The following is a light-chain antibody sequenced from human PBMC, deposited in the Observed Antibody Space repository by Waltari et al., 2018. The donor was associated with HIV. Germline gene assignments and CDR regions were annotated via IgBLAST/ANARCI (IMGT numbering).Light chain of an antibody. CDR2: GTS. J-gene: IGKJ1*01. Sequence: VMAQYPATLSVSPGERAILSCRASQRVSTSLAWYQQKPGQAPRLLILGTSTRATGVSARFSGSGSGTYFSLTISSLQSEDLAVYYCQQYKNGWTFGQGTKVDIK. V-gene: IGKV3-15*01. CDR1: QRVSTS. CDR3: QQYKNGWT.